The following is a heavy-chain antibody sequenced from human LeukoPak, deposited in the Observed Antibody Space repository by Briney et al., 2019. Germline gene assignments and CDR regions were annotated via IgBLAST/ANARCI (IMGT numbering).Heavy chain of an antibody. CDR2: ITYSGST. V-gene: IGHV4-59*01. D-gene: IGHD6-19*01. Sequence: PSETLSLTCTVSGGSISNYFWIWIRQPPGNGLEWIGFITYSGSTDHNPSLKSRVTISVDASKNQFSLKLTSVTAADTAVYYCVRHTTSGWYQVVYWGQGTLVTVSS. J-gene: IGHJ4*02. CDR3: VRHTTSGWYQVVY. CDR1: GGSISNYF.